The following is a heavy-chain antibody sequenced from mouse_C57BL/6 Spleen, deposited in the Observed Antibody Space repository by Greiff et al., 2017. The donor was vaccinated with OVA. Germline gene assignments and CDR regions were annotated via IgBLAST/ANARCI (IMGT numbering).Heavy chain of an antibody. CDR2: IYPGNSDT. CDR1: GYTFTSYW. J-gene: IGHJ4*01. Sequence: EVQLQQSGTVLARPGASVKMSCKTSGYTFTSYWMHWVKQRPGQGLEWIGAIYPGNSDTSYNQKFKGKAKLTAVTSASTAYMELSSLTNEDSAVYYCTRGYGSQSLYAMDYWGQGTSVTVSS. V-gene: IGHV1-5*01. CDR3: TRGYGSQSLYAMDY. D-gene: IGHD1-1*01.